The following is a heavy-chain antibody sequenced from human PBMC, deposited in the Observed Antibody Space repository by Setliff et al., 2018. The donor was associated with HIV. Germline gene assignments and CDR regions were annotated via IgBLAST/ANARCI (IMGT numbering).Heavy chain of an antibody. CDR2: IQTNSGGT. Sequence: ASVKVSCKASGYSFTNYDINWVRQAPGQGLEWMGWIQTNSGGTKSAQKFQGRVTMTRDTSISTAYMELNSLTSDDTAVYYCARGRHSGTYEAFDIWGPGTMVTVS. J-gene: IGHJ3*02. CDR3: ARGRHSGTYEAFDI. CDR1: GYSFTNYD. V-gene: IGHV1-2*02. D-gene: IGHD1-26*01.